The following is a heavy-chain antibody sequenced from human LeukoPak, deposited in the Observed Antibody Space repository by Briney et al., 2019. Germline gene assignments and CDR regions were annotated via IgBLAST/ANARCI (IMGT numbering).Heavy chain of an antibody. CDR3: AKDRRSSSTSCRFNY. CDR2: ISGSGGST. V-gene: IGHV3-23*01. CDR1: GFTFSSYG. D-gene: IGHD2-2*01. Sequence: GGTLRLSCAASGFTFSSYGMSWVRQARGKGLEWVSAISGSGGSTYYADSVKGRFTISRDNSKNTLYLQMNSLRAEDTAVYYCAKDRRSSSTSCRFNYWGQGTLVTVSS. J-gene: IGHJ4*02.